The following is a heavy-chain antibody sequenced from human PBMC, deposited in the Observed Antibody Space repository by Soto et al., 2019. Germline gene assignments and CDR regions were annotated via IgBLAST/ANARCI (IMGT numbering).Heavy chain of an antibody. V-gene: IGHV3-23*01. CDR2: FRSGGDDDTT. D-gene: IGHD3-10*01. CDR1: GFTFSSYS. CDR3: AKKVNSGSGSQCSDY. J-gene: IGHJ4*02. Sequence: GSLRLSCAASGFTFSSYSMSWVRQAPGKGLEWVSGFRSGGDDDTTYYADSVRGRFTISRDNSKNTLFLQMNSLRAEDTAIYYCAKKVNSGSGSQCSDYSGQGTLVTVSS.